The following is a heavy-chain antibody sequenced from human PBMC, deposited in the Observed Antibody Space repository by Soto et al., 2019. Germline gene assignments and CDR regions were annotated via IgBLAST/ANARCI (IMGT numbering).Heavy chain of an antibody. V-gene: IGHV3-23*01. CDR2: ISGSGGST. J-gene: IGHJ6*02. CDR1: GFTFSSYA. D-gene: IGHD1-7*01. CDR3: ASNHLGTTPYGMDV. Sequence: PGGSLRLSCAASGFTFSSYAMSWVRQAPGKGLEWVPAISGSGGSTYYADSVKGRFTISRDNSKNTLYLQMNSLRSEDTAVYYCASNHLGTTPYGMDVWGQGTKVTVSS.